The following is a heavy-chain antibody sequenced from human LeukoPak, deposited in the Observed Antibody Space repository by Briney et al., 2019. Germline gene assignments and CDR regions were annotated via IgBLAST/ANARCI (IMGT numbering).Heavy chain of an antibody. Sequence: SETLSLTCTVSGYSISSGYYWGWIRQPPGKGLEWIGSIYHSGSTYYNPSLKSRVTISVDTSKNQFSLKLSSVTAADTAVYYGARKHPLENWGQGTLVTVSS. V-gene: IGHV4-38-2*02. CDR2: IYHSGST. CDR1: GYSISSGYY. J-gene: IGHJ4*02. CDR3: ARKHPLEN.